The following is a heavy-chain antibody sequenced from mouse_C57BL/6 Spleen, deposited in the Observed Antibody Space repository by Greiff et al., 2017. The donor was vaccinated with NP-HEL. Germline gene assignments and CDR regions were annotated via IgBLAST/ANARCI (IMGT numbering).Heavy chain of an antibody. V-gene: IGHV5-4*01. J-gene: IGHJ3*01. CDR1: GFTFSSYA. CDR3: ARDRLLLSWFAY. D-gene: IGHD2-1*01. Sequence: DVKLVESGGGLVKPGGSLKLSCAASGFTFSSYAMSWVRQTPEKRLEWVATISDGGSYTYYPDNVKGRFTISRDNAKNNLYLQMGHLKSEDTAMYYCARDRLLLSWFAYWGQGTLVTVSA. CDR2: ISDGGSYT.